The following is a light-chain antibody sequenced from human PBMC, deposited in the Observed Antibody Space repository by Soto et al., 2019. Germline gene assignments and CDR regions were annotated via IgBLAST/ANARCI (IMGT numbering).Light chain of an antibody. Sequence: QSVLAQPASVSGSPGQSITLSCTGTSSDVGGYNYVSWYQHHPGKAPKLMIYEVSNRPSGVSNRFSGSKSGNTASLTISGLQAEDEADYYCSSYTSSIPYVFGTGTKLTVL. CDR3: SSYTSSIPYV. CDR1: SSDVGGYNY. V-gene: IGLV2-14*01. CDR2: EVS. J-gene: IGLJ1*01.